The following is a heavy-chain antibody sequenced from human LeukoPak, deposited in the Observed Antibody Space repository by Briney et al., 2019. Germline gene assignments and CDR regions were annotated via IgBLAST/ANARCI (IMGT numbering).Heavy chain of an antibody. J-gene: IGHJ4*02. D-gene: IGHD2-15*01. Sequence: SETLSLTCTVSGVSISSSSYYWGWIRQPPGKGLEWIGSIYYSGSTYYNPSLKSRVTISVDTSKNQFSLTLSSVTAADTAVYYCARRRYCSSTSCYAYCSGGSCYWGYFDYWGQGTLVTVSS. V-gene: IGHV4-39*01. CDR2: IYYSGST. CDR1: GVSISSSSYY. CDR3: ARRRYCSSTSCYAYCSGGSCYWGYFDY.